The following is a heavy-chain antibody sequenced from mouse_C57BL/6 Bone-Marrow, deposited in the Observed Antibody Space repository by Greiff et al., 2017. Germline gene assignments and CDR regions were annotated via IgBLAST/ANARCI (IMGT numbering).Heavy chain of an antibody. V-gene: IGHV3-6*01. J-gene: IGHJ1*03. CDR1: GYSITSGYY. CDR2: ISYDGSN. D-gene: IGHD2-5*01. CDR3: ARESYYYSNSRTWYFDV. Sequence: EVQLVESGPGLVKPSQSLSLTCSVTGYSITSGYYWNWIRQFPGNKLEWMGYISYDGSNNYNPSLKNRISITRDTSKNQFFLKLNSVTTEDTATYYCARESYYYSNSRTWYFDVWGTGTTVTVSS.